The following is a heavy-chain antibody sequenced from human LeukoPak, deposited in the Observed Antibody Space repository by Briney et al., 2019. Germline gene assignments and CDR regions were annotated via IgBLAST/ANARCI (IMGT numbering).Heavy chain of an antibody. CDR2: INHSGST. CDR1: GGSFSGYY. J-gene: IGHJ4*02. V-gene: IGHV4-34*01. D-gene: IGHD1-26*01. Sequence: PSETLSLTCAVYGGSFSGYYWSWIRQPPGKGLEWIGEINHSGSTNYNPSLKSRVTISVDTSKNQFSLKLSSVTAADTAVYYCAREGIVGAQNYFDYWGQGTLVTVSS. CDR3: AREGIVGAQNYFDY.